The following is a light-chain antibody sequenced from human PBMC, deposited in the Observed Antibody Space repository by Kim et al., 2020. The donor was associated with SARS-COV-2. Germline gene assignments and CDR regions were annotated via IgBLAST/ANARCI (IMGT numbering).Light chain of an antibody. J-gene: IGKJ1*01. CDR1: QSVSSN. Sequence: VSPGERATLACRASQSVSSNLAWYQQKPGQAPRLLIYGASTRATGIPARFSGSGSGTEFTLTISSLQSEDFAVYYCQQYNNWLWTFGQGTKVDIK. CDR3: QQYNNWLWT. V-gene: IGKV3-15*01. CDR2: GAS.